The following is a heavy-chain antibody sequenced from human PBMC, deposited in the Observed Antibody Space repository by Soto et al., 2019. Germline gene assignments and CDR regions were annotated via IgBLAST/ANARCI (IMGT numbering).Heavy chain of an antibody. V-gene: IGHV3-30-3*01. J-gene: IGHJ6*02. CDR1: GFTFSSYA. CDR3: ARDHSILGYCSSTSCYGDGPWTYYGMDV. D-gene: IGHD2-2*01. CDR2: ISYDGSNK. Sequence: QVQLVESGGGVVQPGRSLRLSCAASGFTFSSYAMHWVRQAPGKGLEWVAVISYDGSNKYYADSVKGRFTISRDNSKNTLYLQRNSLRAEDTAVYYCARDHSILGYCSSTSCYGDGPWTYYGMDVWGQGTTVTVSS.